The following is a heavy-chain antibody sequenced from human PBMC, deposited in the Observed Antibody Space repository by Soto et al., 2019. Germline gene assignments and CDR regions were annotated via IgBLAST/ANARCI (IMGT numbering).Heavy chain of an antibody. J-gene: IGHJ4*02. Sequence: PSETLSLTCTVSGGSISSGDYYWSWIRQPPGKGLEWIGYIYYSGSTYYNPSLKSRVTISVDTSKNQFSLKLSSVTAADTAVYYCARVEHPYYDFWSGVDYWGQGTLVTVS. V-gene: IGHV4-30-4*01. CDR1: GGSISSGDYY. D-gene: IGHD3-3*01. CDR2: IYYSGST. CDR3: ARVEHPYYDFWSGVDY.